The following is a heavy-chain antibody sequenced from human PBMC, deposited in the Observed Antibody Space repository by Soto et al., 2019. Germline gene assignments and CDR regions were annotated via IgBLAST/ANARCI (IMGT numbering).Heavy chain of an antibody. CDR2: IYYSGST. D-gene: IGHD1-26*01. V-gene: IGHV4-39*01. CDR1: GGSIRGSSYY. Sequence: PSETLSLTCTVSGGSIRGSSYYWGWIRQPPGKGLEWVGGIYYSGSTYYNPSLKSRVAISVDTSKNQFSLKLSSVTAADTAVYYCARSLVATTPYFDYWGQGTLVTVSS. CDR3: ARSLVATTPYFDY. J-gene: IGHJ4*02.